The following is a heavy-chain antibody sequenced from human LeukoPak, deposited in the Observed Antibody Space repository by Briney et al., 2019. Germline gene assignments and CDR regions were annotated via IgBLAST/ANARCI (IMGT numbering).Heavy chain of an antibody. Sequence: GGSLRLSCAASGFTFDDYGMSWVRQAPGKGLVWVSRIYSDGISTSYADSVKGRFTISRDNAKNTLYLQMNSLKAEDTAIYYCAREGGSYSNYFDYWGQGTLVTVSS. CDR1: GFTFDDYG. CDR3: AREGGSYSNYFDY. CDR2: IYSDGIST. V-gene: IGHV3-74*01. D-gene: IGHD1-26*01. J-gene: IGHJ4*02.